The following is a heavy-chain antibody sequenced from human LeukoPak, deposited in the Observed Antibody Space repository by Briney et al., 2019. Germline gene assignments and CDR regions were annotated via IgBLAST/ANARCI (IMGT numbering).Heavy chain of an antibody. CDR1: GYSFIDYA. CDR3: ALGAYDY. CDR2: INGVDGNT. V-gene: IGHV1-3*01. J-gene: IGHJ4*02. D-gene: IGHD1-26*01. Sequence: GASVTVSCTASGYSFIDYAIHWVRQAPGQRLEWLGWINGVDGNTRYSQNLQGRLTVTRDTSASTAYMELSSLRSEDTAIYYCALGAYDYWGQGTLVAVSS.